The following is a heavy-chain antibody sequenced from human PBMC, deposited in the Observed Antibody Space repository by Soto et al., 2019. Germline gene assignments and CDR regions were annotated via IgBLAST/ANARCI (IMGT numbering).Heavy chain of an antibody. V-gene: IGHV4-4*07. CDR3: ARDKPLYDYYDSSGGYVNAFDI. D-gene: IGHD3-22*01. Sequence: QVQLQESGPGLVKPSETLSLTCTVSGGSISSYHWSWIRQPAGKGLEWIGRIYTSGSTNYNPSLKSRVTMSVDTSENQFSLKLSSVTAADTAVYYCARDKPLYDYYDSSGGYVNAFDIWGQGTMVTVSS. CDR1: GGSISSYH. CDR2: IYTSGST. J-gene: IGHJ3*02.